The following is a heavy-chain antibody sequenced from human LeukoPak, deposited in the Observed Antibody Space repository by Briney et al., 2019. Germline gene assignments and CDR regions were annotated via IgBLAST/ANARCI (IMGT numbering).Heavy chain of an antibody. J-gene: IGHJ6*03. D-gene: IGHD6-25*01. CDR2: ISSSSSYI. CDR1: GFTFSSYS. V-gene: IGHV3-21*01. Sequence: PGRSLRLSCAASGFTFSSYSMNWVRQAPGKGLEWVSSISSSSSYIYYADSVKGRFTISRDNAKNSLYLQMNSLRAEDTAVYYCARGGDSRETEDYQYMAGWGKRPTVTV. CDR3: ARGGDSRETEDYQYMAG.